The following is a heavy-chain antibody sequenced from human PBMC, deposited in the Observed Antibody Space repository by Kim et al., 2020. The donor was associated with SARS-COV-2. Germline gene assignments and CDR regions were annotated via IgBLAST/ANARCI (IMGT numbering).Heavy chain of an antibody. D-gene: IGHD3-10*01. CDR2: ISGSITDT. CDR1: GFAFSDYA. J-gene: IGHJ4*02. CDR3: AKDLLYVPGSGYFDS. V-gene: IGHV3-23*01. Sequence: GGSLRLSCAASGFAFSDYAMSWVRRAPGKGLEWVSAISGSITDTKYADSVRGRFTISRDNSKNILFLQMDSLRVDDTAVYYCAKDLLYVPGSGYFDSWGQGVLVTVSS.